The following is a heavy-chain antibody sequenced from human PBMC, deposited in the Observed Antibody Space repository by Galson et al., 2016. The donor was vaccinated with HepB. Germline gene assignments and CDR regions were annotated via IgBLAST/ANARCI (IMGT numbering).Heavy chain of an antibody. CDR3: AIVREYYYGSGRPDYFDY. D-gene: IGHD3-10*01. CDR2: IYPVDSDT. V-gene: IGHV5-51*01. J-gene: IGHJ4*02. CDR1: GYNFNNYW. Sequence: QSGAEVKKPGESLNISCQGSGYNFNNYWIGWVRQMPGKGLEWMVIIYPVDSDTIYSTSFQGQVTILADKSISTAHLQWSSLKASDTAIYYCAIVREYYYGSGRPDYFDYWGQGTLVTVSS.